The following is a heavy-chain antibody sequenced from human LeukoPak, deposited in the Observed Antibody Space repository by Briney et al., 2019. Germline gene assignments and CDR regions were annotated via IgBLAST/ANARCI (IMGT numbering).Heavy chain of an antibody. Sequence: GGSLRLSCAASGFTFSSYGMHWVRQAPGKGLEWVAVISYDGSNKYYADSVKGRFTISRDNARNSLYLQMNSLRDEDTAVYYCATEGASNFDYWGQGTLVTVSS. CDR2: ISYDGSNK. J-gene: IGHJ4*02. D-gene: IGHD4-11*01. CDR3: ATEGASNFDY. V-gene: IGHV3-30*03. CDR1: GFTFSSYG.